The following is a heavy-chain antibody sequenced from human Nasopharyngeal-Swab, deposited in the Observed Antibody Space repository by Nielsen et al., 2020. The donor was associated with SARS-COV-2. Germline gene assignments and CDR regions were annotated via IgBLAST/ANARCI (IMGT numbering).Heavy chain of an antibody. Sequence: GGSLRLSCEASGFTFDDYGMSWVRQAPGKGLEWVSGINWNGGSTGYADSVKGRFTISRDNAKNSLYLQMNSLRAEDTALYHCAREGGYCSGGSCPYYGMDVWGQGTTVTVSS. CDR1: GFTFDDYG. V-gene: IGHV3-20*01. D-gene: IGHD2-15*01. CDR2: INWNGGST. J-gene: IGHJ6*02. CDR3: AREGGYCSGGSCPYYGMDV.